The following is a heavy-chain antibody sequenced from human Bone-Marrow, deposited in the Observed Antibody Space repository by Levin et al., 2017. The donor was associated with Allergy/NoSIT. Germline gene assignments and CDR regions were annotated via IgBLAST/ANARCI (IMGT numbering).Heavy chain of an antibody. V-gene: IGHV1-18*01. J-gene: IGHJ5*02. Sequence: ASVKVSCQTSGYSFVDYGITWVRQAPGQGLEWMGWINGYSGATKYAQKFQARVTMTRDTATSTAFLDVRSLRSDDTAVYYCARVLMPSPNWFDPWGQGTLVTVSS. D-gene: IGHD2-2*01. CDR2: INGYSGAT. CDR1: GYSFVDYG. CDR3: ARVLMPSPNWFDP.